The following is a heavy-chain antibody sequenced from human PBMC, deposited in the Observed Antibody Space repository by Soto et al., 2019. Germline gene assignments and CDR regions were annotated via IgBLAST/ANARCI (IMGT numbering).Heavy chain of an antibody. CDR1: GFTFSSYS. V-gene: IGHV3-21*01. J-gene: IGHJ6*02. Sequence: GGSLRLSCAASGFTFSSYSMNWVRQAPGKGLEWVSSISSSSSYIYYADSVKGRFTISRVNAKNSLYLQMNSLRAEDTAVYYCARVTVMEFFYYYYGMDVWGQGTTVTVSS. CDR2: ISSSSSYI. CDR3: ARVTVMEFFYYYYGMDV. D-gene: IGHD4-17*01.